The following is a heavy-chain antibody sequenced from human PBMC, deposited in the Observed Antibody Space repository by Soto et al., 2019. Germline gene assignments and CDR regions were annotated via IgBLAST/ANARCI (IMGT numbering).Heavy chain of an antibody. J-gene: IGHJ4*02. CDR2: IRSKAYGGTT. D-gene: IGHD3-22*01. CDR3: TSIPWYYYHSSGLPAWDRYYFDY. V-gene: IGHV3-49*04. Sequence: GSLRLSCIAYVFTFGDYAMSRVRQAPGKGPDWVGFIRSKAYGGTTEYAASVKGRFTISRDDSKSIAYLQMNSLKTEETAVYYCTSIPWYYYHSSGLPAWDRYYFDYWGQGTLVTVSS. CDR1: VFTFGDYA.